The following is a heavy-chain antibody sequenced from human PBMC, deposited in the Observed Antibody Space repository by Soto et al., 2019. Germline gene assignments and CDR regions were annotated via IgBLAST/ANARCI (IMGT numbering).Heavy chain of an antibody. J-gene: IGHJ4*01. D-gene: IGHD3-9*01. CDR1: GFTVTSNY. CDR2: IYSGGST. V-gene: IGHV3-53*01. CDR3: ARGTDICYYFPYSDD. Sequence: PGGSLTLSPAASGFTVTSNYRTWVRQAPGKGLEWVSGIYSGGSTFYADSVKGRFTISRDYSKNTLYLQMNSLRAEDTAVYYCARGTDICYYFPYSDDWGHVPLV.